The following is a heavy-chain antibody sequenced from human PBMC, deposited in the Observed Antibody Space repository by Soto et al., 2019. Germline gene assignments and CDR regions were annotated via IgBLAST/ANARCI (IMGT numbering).Heavy chain of an antibody. J-gene: IGHJ4*02. Sequence: GGSLRLSCAASGFTFSSYSMSWVRQAPGKGLEWVSGFRTGADDGTTYYADSVKGRFTISRDISKNTLFLQMNSLRAEDTAIYYCAKKVNSGPGSQYFDYWGPGTLVTSPQ. D-gene: IGHD3-10*01. CDR1: GFTFSSYS. CDR3: AKKVNSGPGSQYFDY. CDR2: FRTGADDGTT. V-gene: IGHV3-23*01.